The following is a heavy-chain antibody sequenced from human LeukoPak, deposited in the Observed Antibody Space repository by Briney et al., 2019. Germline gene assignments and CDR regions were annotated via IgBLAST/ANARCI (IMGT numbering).Heavy chain of an antibody. D-gene: IGHD1-1*01. Sequence: GASVTVACKAAGYTFTSYYMHWVRQAPGQGLEWMGIINPSGGSTSYAQKFQGRVTMTRDMSTSTVYMELSSLRSEDTAVYYCGTTGTTPHWGQGTLVTVSS. CDR3: GTTGTTPH. CDR2: INPSGGST. CDR1: GYTFTSYY. J-gene: IGHJ4*02. V-gene: IGHV1-46*01.